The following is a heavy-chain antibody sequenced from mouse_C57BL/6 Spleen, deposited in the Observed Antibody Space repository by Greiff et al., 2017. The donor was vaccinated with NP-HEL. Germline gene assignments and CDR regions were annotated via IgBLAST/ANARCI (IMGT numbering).Heavy chain of an antibody. D-gene: IGHD1-1*01. J-gene: IGHJ4*01. Sequence: EVKLMESGGGLVKPGGSLKLSCAASGFTFSDYGMHWVRQAPEKGLEWVAYISSGSSTIYYADTVKGRFTISRDNAKNTLFLQMTSLRSEDTAMYYCARRIYYYGSSWAMDYWGQGTSVTVSS. CDR2: ISSGSSTI. CDR3: ARRIYYYGSSWAMDY. V-gene: IGHV5-17*01. CDR1: GFTFSDYG.